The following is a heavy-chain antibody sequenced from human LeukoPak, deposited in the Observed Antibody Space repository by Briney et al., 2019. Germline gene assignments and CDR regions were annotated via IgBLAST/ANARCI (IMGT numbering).Heavy chain of an antibody. V-gene: IGHV3-11*04. Sequence: GGSLRLSCAASGFTFSDYYMSWIRQAPGKGLEWVSYISSSGSTIYYADSVKGRFTISRDNAKNSLYLQMNSLRAEDTAVYYCARARDSSSWFSSDYWGQGTLVTVSS. J-gene: IGHJ4*02. CDR3: ARARDSSSWFSSDY. D-gene: IGHD6-13*01. CDR1: GFTFSDYY. CDR2: ISSSGSTI.